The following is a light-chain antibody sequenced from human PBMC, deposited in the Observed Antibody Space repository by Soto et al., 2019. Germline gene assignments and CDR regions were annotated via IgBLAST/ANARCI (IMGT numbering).Light chain of an antibody. V-gene: IGKV1-9*01. CDR3: LHLNSYSPDT. CDR2: AAS. CDR1: QGIASY. J-gene: IGKJ3*01. Sequence: DIQLTQSPSFLPASVGDRVTITCRASQGIASYLAWYQQKPGKAPKLLIFAASTLQNGVPSRFSGSGSGTDFTLTITSLQPEDFATYYCLHLNSYSPDTFGPGTKVDIK.